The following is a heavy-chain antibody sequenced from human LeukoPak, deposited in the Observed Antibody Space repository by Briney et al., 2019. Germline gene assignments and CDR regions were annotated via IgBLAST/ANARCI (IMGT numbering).Heavy chain of an antibody. CDR3: ARDIRIVGATLYFDY. Sequence: SETLSLTCTVSGGSISYYYWSWVRQPPGKGLEWIGYMHSSGSTNYNLSLKSRVTMSIDTSKNQFSLRLRSVTAADTAVYYCARDIRIVGATLYFDYWGRGTLVNVSS. J-gene: IGHJ4*02. CDR2: MHSSGST. D-gene: IGHD1-26*01. V-gene: IGHV4-59*01. CDR1: GGSISYYY.